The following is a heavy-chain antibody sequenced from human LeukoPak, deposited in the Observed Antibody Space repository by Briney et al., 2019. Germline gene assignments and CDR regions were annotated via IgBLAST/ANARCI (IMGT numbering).Heavy chain of an antibody. CDR3: AKRRYDTSSLDWFDP. J-gene: IGHJ5*02. Sequence: GGSLRLSCAASGFTFSSYGMSWVRQAPGKGLEWVSTISGTGANTYYADSVKGRLTISRDNSKRTLYLQMNSLRVEDAAVYYCAKRRYDTSSLDWFDPWGQGTLVTVSS. CDR2: ISGTGANT. CDR1: GFTFSSYG. D-gene: IGHD6-13*01. V-gene: IGHV3-23*01.